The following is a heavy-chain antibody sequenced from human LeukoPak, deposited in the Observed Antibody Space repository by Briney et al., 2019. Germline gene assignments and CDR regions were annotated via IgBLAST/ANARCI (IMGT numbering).Heavy chain of an antibody. V-gene: IGHV3-74*01. J-gene: IGHJ4*02. D-gene: IGHD5-18*01. CDR2: INSDGSST. CDR3: AIQLWLLSSFDY. Sequence: GGSLRLSCAASGFTFSSYAMSWVRQAPGKGLVWVSRINSDGSSTSYADSVKGRFTISRDNAKNTLYLQMNSLRAEDTAVYYCAIQLWLLSSFDYWGQGTLVTVSS. CDR1: GFTFSSYA.